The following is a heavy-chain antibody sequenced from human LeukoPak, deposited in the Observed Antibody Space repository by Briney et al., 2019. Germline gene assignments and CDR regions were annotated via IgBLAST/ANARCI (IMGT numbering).Heavy chain of an antibody. CDR1: GSTFSSYG. CDR2: IWYDGSNK. Sequence: GGSLRLSCAASGSTFSSYGMHWVRQAPGKGLEWVAVIWYDGSNKYYADSVKGRFTISRDNSKNTLYLQMNSLRAEDTAVYYCAAAHTLFWFDPWGQGTLVTVSS. CDR3: AAAHTLFWFDP. V-gene: IGHV3-33*01. J-gene: IGHJ5*02. D-gene: IGHD6-6*01.